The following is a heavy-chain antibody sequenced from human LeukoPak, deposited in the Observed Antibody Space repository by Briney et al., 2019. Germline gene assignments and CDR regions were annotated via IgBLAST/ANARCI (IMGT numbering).Heavy chain of an antibody. CDR2: ISGSGGST. J-gene: IGHJ5*02. CDR3: AKDIDFGVHNWFDP. D-gene: IGHD3-3*01. Sequence: QAGGSLRLSCAASGFTFSSYAMSWVRQAPGKGLEWVSAISGSGGSTYYADSVKGRFTISRDNSKNTLYLQMNSLRAEDTAVYYCAKDIDFGVHNWFDPWGQGTLVTVSS. CDR1: GFTFSSYA. V-gene: IGHV3-23*01.